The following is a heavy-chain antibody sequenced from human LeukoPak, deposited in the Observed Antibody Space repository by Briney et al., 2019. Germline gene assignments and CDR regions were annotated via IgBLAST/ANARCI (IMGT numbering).Heavy chain of an antibody. CDR3: ARRGRGGELSSN. D-gene: IGHD3-16*02. CDR1: GFTLSSYW. Sequence: PGGSQRLSCAASGFTLSSYWMSWVRQAPGKGLEWVANIKQDGSEKYYVDSVKGRFTISRDNAKNSLYLQMNSLRAEDTAVYYCARRGRGGELSSNWGQGTLVTVSS. V-gene: IGHV3-7*01. J-gene: IGHJ4*02. CDR2: IKQDGSEK.